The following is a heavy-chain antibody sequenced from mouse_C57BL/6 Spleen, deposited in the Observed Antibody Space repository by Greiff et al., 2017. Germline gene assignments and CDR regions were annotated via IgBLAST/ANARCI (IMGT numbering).Heavy chain of an antibody. D-gene: IGHD1-1*01. V-gene: IGHV5-9-1*02. CDR3: TRDYGSLWYFDV. J-gene: IGHJ1*03. CDR2: ISSGGDYI. CDR1: GFTFSSYA. Sequence: VQLKESGEGLVKPGGSLKLSCAASGFTFSSYAMSWVRQTPEKRLEWVAYISSGGDYIYYADTVKGRFTISRDNARNTLYLQMSSLKSEDTAMYYCTRDYGSLWYFDVWGTGTTVTVSS.